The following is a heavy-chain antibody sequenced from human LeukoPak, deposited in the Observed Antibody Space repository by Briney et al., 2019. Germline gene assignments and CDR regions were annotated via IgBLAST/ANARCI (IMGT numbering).Heavy chain of an antibody. CDR3: ARPPNWGSWHYFDY. Sequence: GASLQISCKGSGYILTSYWIGWVRQLPGKGLEWMGIIYPGDSDTRYSPSFQGTVTISADKSISTAYLQWSSLKASDTAMYYCARPPNWGSWHYFDYWGQGTLVTVSS. J-gene: IGHJ4*02. CDR2: IYPGDSDT. V-gene: IGHV5-51*01. CDR1: GYILTSYW. D-gene: IGHD7-27*01.